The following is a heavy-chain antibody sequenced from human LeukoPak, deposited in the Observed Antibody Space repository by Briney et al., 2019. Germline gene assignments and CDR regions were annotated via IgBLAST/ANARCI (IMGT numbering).Heavy chain of an antibody. J-gene: IGHJ5*02. V-gene: IGHV1-69*04. D-gene: IGHD3-16*01. CDR1: GGTFSSYA. Sequence: ASVKASCKASGGTFSSYAISWVRQAPGQGLEWMGRIIPILGIANYAQKFQGRVTITADKSTSTAYMELSSLRSEDTAVYYCARDRQFRGGWKGNWFDPWGQGTLVTVSS. CDR3: ARDRQFRGGWKGNWFDP. CDR2: IIPILGIA.